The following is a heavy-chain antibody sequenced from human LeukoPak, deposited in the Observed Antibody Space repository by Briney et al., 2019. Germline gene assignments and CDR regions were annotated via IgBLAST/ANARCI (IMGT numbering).Heavy chain of an antibody. CDR2: IWFDGNNK. V-gene: IGHV3-33*08. Sequence: GGSLRLSCAASGFTFSSYAMHWVRQAPGKGLEWVAVIWFDGNNKYYADSVKGRFTISRDNSKNTVYLEMNSLRAEDTAVYYCARDSMHMDVWGQGTTVTVSS. D-gene: IGHD2-8*01. CDR1: GFTFSSYA. J-gene: IGHJ6*02. CDR3: ARDSMHMDV.